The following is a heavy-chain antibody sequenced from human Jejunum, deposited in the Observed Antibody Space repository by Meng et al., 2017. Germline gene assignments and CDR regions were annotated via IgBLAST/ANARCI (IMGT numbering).Heavy chain of an antibody. D-gene: IGHD1-26*01. CDR3: ARDRGGGGSPGY. J-gene: IGHJ4*02. CDR2: INPNSGGT. V-gene: IGHV1-2*02. CDR1: GYTFTGYY. Sequence: QVRRVQSGGVVKKPGASVKVSCKASGYTFTGYYMHWVRQAPGQGLEWMGWINPNSGGTNYAQKFQGRVTMTRDTSINTAYMELSRLRSDDTAVYYCARDRGGGGSPGYWGQGTLVTVSS.